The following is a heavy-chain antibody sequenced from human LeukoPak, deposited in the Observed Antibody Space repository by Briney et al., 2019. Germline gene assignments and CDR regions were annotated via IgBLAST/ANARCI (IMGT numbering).Heavy chain of an antibody. Sequence: PSETLSLTCAVYGGSFSGYYWSWIRQPPAKGLERIGEINHSGNTNYNPSLKSRVTISVDTSKNQFSLKLSSVTAADTAVYYCARRRRFVVGATTYFDYWGQGTLVTVSS. CDR1: GGSFSGYY. CDR2: INHSGNT. J-gene: IGHJ4*02. V-gene: IGHV4-34*01. CDR3: ARRRRFVVGATTYFDY. D-gene: IGHD1-26*01.